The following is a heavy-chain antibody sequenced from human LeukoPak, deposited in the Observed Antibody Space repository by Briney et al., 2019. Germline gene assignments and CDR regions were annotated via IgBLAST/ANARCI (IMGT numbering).Heavy chain of an antibody. CDR2: IIPIFGTA. D-gene: IGHD6-6*01. CDR3: VRMYSSSIFGWFDP. J-gene: IGHJ5*02. Sequence: SVKVSCKASGGTFSSYAISWVRQAPGQGLEWMGRIIPIFGTANYAQKFQGRATITADKSTSTAYMELSSLRSEDTAVYYCVRMYSSSIFGWFDPWGQGTLVTVSS. V-gene: IGHV1-69*06. CDR1: GGTFSSYA.